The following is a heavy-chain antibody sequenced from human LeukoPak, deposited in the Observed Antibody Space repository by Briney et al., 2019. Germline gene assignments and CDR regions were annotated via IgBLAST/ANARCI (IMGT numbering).Heavy chain of an antibody. CDR3: ARRGSSSSYFDY. J-gene: IGHJ4*02. CDR1: GGSFSGYY. CDR2: INHSGST. D-gene: IGHD6-6*01. Sequence: PSETLSLTCAVYGGSFSGYYWSWIRQPPGKGLEWIGEINHSGSTNYNPSLKSRVTISVDTSKNQFSLKLSSVTAADTAVYYCARRGSSSSYFDYWGQGTLVTVSS. V-gene: IGHV4-34*01.